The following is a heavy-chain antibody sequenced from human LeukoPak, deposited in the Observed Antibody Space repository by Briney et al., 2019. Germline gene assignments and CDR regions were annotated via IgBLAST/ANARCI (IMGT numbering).Heavy chain of an antibody. CDR2: IIPIFGTA. CDR3: ARDVSRDSSGYNRPNWYFDL. Sequence: GASVKVSCKASGGTFSSYAISWVRQAPGQGLEWMGGIIPIFGTANYAQKFQGRVTITADESTSTAYMELSSLRSEDTAVYYCARDVSRDSSGYNRPNWYFDLWGRGTLVTVSS. V-gene: IGHV1-69*13. J-gene: IGHJ2*01. D-gene: IGHD3-22*01. CDR1: GGTFSSYA.